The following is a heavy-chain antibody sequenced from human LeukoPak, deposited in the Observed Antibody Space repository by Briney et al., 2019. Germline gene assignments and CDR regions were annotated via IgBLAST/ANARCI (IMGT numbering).Heavy chain of an antibody. CDR2: ISGSGGGT. CDR1: GFTFSSYA. V-gene: IGHV3-23*01. CDR3: ARQIPGSGQGFVP. Sequence: GGSLRLSCAASGFTFSSYAMSWVRQGPGKGLDWVSAISGSGGGTYYADSVKGRFTISRDNSKNTLYLHMNTLRGEDTAVYYCARQIPGSGQGFVPWGQGTLVTVSS. D-gene: IGHD3-10*01. J-gene: IGHJ5*02.